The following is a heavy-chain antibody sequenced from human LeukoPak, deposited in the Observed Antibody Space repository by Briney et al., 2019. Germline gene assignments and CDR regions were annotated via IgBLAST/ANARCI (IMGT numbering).Heavy chain of an antibody. CDR3: AKDQKEGSYKTDYYDFWSGYFQNY. CDR1: GFTFSSYG. CDR2: IRFDGSNK. V-gene: IGHV3-30*02. Sequence: GGSLRLSCAASGFTFSSYGMHWVRQAPGKGLEWVAFIRFDGSNKYYADSVKGRFTISRDNSKNTLYLQMNGLRAEDTAVYYCAKDQKEGSYKTDYYDFWSGYFQNYWGQGTLVTVSS. J-gene: IGHJ4*02. D-gene: IGHD3-3*01.